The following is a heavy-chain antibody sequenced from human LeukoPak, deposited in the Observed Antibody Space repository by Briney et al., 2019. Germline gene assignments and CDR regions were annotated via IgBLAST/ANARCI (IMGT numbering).Heavy chain of an antibody. CDR1: GFTFSSYG. Sequence: GGSLRLSCAASGFTFSSYGMHWVRQAPGKGLEWVAVIWYDGSNKYYADSVKGRFTISRDNSKNTLYLQMNSLRAEDTAVYYCARDIADRIFDYWGQGTLDTVSS. V-gene: IGHV3-33*01. CDR3: ARDIADRIFDY. CDR2: IWYDGSNK. J-gene: IGHJ4*02. D-gene: IGHD1-14*01.